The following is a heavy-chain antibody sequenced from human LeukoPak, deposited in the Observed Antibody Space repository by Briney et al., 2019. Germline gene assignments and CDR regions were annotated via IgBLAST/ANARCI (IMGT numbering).Heavy chain of an antibody. V-gene: IGHV4-59*01. CDR3: ARVSRHWSGTKGGYYFDY. CDR2: IYYSGST. D-gene: IGHD1-1*01. Sequence: SETLSLTCTVSGGSISSYYWSWIRQPPGKGLGWIGYIYYSGSTNYNPSLKSRVTISVDTSKNQFSLKLSSVTAADTAVYYCARVSRHWSGTKGGYYFDYWGQGTLVTVSS. CDR1: GGSISSYY. J-gene: IGHJ4*02.